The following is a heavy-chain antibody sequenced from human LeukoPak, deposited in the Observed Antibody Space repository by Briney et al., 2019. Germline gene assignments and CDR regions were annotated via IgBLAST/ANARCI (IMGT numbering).Heavy chain of an antibody. Sequence: ASVKVSCKVYGYILTELSMHWVRQAPGKGLEWMGGLDPEDGETIYAQKFQGRFTMTEDTSTDTAYMELSSLRSEDTAVYYCATHSSAYYYVNPLWQHWGQGTLVTVSS. V-gene: IGHV1-24*01. J-gene: IGHJ1*01. CDR3: ATHSSAYYYVNPLWQH. CDR2: LDPEDGET. D-gene: IGHD3-22*01. CDR1: GYILTELS.